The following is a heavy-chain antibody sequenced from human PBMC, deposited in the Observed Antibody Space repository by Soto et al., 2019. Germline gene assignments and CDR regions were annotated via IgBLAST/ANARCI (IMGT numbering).Heavy chain of an antibody. V-gene: IGHV1-69*12. Sequence: QVQLVQSGAEVKKPGSSVKVSCKASGGTFSSYAISWVRQAPGQGLEWMGGIIPIFGTANYAQKFQGRVTIAAGGSTSSAYMELSRLSTEDTAVYYCARDPTYVWGSYRLFSPNYFDYWGQGTLVTVSS. D-gene: IGHD3-16*02. J-gene: IGHJ4*02. CDR2: IIPIFGTA. CDR3: ARDPTYVWGSYRLFSPNYFDY. CDR1: GGTFSSYA.